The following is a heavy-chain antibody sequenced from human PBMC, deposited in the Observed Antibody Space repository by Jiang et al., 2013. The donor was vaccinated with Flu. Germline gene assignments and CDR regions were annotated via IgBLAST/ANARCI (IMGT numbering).Heavy chain of an antibody. J-gene: IGHJ4*02. Sequence: GGGLVQPGRSLSLSCTGSGFTFGDYGMNWVRQAPGKGLEWVSFISRYSTSMYYADSVRGRFTISRDNAKNSLYLQMSSLRDEDTAVYYCARDKGGYAFDYWGQGTLVTVSS. CDR3: ARDKGGYAFDY. CDR1: GFTFGDYG. V-gene: IGHV3-48*02. CDR2: ISRYSTSM. D-gene: IGHD5-12*01.